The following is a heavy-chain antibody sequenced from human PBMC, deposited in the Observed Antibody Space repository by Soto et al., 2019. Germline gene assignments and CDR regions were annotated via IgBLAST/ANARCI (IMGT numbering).Heavy chain of an antibody. J-gene: IGHJ4*02. Sequence: QVQLVESGGGVVQPGRSLRLSCAASGFTFSSYAMHWVRQAPGKGLEWVAVISYDGSNKYYADSVKGRFTISRDNSKNTLYLQMNSLRAEDTAVYYCARDFPGIALWGQGTVVTVSS. D-gene: IGHD6-13*01. CDR2: ISYDGSNK. CDR1: GFTFSSYA. CDR3: ARDFPGIAL. V-gene: IGHV3-30-3*01.